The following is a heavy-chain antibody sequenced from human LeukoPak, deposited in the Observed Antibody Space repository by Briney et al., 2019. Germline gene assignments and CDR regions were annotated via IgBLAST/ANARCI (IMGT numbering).Heavy chain of an antibody. CDR1: GFTFSSYA. J-gene: IGHJ4*02. Sequence: PGGSLRLSCAASGFTFSSYAMSWIRQPPGKGLEWIGEINHSGSTNYNPSLKSRVTISVDTSKNQFSLKLSSVTAADTAVYYCARVGGSSGYGYWGQGTLVTVSS. D-gene: IGHD3-22*01. CDR3: ARVGGSSGYGY. V-gene: IGHV4-34*01. CDR2: INHSGST.